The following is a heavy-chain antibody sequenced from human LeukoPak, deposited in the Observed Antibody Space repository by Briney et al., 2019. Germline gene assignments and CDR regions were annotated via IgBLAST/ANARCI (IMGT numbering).Heavy chain of an antibody. CDR2: IYGSSRT. CDR3: ARDRADGYNYGDYFDN. Sequence: GGSLRLSCAASGFTFSSYWMSWVRQAPGKGLEWVSVIYGSSRTYYADSVKGRFTISRDNSKNTVYLQMDSLRAEDTAVYYCARDRADGYNYGDYFDNWGQGTLVTVSS. CDR1: GFTFSSYW. D-gene: IGHD5-18*01. V-gene: IGHV3-66*01. J-gene: IGHJ4*02.